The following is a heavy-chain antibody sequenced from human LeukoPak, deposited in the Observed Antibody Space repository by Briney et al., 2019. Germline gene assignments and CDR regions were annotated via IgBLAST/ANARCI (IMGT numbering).Heavy chain of an antibody. V-gene: IGHV1-18*01. CDR2: INPNSGGT. D-gene: IGHD4-23*01. Sequence: ASVKVSCKASGYTFTSYGISWVRQAPGQGLEWMGWINPNSGGTNYAQKFQGRVTMTRDMSTSTDYMELSSLRSEDTAVYYCARDNSVEDTAWWFDPWGQGTLVTVFS. CDR3: ARDNSVEDTAWWFDP. CDR1: GYTFTSYG. J-gene: IGHJ5*02.